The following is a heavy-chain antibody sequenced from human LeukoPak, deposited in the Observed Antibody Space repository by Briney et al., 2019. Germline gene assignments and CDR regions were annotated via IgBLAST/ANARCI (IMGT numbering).Heavy chain of an antibody. CDR2: IYYSGST. V-gene: IGHV4-39*01. CDR1: GGSISTSNYY. CDR3: ARLPKLGTRGYYYYYMDV. Sequence: SETLSLTCTVSGGSISTSNYYWGWIRQPPGKGLEWIGSIYYSGSTYYNPSLKSRVTISVDTSKNQFSLKLSSVTAADTAVYYCARLPKLGTRGYYYYYMDVWGKGTTVTISS. D-gene: IGHD7-27*01. J-gene: IGHJ6*03.